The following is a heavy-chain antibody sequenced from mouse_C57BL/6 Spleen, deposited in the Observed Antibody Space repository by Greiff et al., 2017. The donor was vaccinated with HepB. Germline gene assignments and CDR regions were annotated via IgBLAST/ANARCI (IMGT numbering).Heavy chain of an antibody. J-gene: IGHJ2*01. CDR1: GYTFTSYW. Sequence: QVQLQQPGAELVRPGSSVKLSCKASGYTFTSYWMHWVKQRPIQGLEWIGNIDPSDSETHYNQKFKDKATLTVDKSSSTAYMQRSSLTSEDSAVFCGGRGGGGCNYFDYWGQGTTLTVSS. V-gene: IGHV1-52*01. CDR2: IDPSDSET. CDR3: GRGGGGCNYFDY.